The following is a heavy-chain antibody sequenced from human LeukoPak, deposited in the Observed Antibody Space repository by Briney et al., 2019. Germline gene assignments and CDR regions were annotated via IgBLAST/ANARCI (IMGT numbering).Heavy chain of an antibody. Sequence: PGGSLRLSCAVSGFSVRTNFMSWVRQAPGKGLEWVANINLDGSEKYYVDSVKGRFTISRDNAKNSLYLQMNSLRVDDTAVYYCAGGPVVTTFDYWGQGTLVPVSS. CDR1: GFSVRTNF. J-gene: IGHJ4*02. CDR3: AGGPVVTTFDY. D-gene: IGHD2-21*02. CDR2: INLDGSEK. V-gene: IGHV3-7*01.